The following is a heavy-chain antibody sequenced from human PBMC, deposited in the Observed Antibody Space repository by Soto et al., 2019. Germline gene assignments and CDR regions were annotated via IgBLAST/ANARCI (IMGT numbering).Heavy chain of an antibody. J-gene: IGHJ4*02. Sequence: QVQLQESGPGLVKPSQTLSLTCTVSGGSISSGHYYWSWICQPPGKGLEWIGYINYSGSTYYNPSLKSRVTISVDTSKNQFSLKLSSVTAADTAVYYCAREALVRGVMQFDYWGQGTLVTVSS. D-gene: IGHD3-10*01. CDR2: INYSGST. CDR3: AREALVRGVMQFDY. CDR1: GGSISSGHYY. V-gene: IGHV4-30-4*01.